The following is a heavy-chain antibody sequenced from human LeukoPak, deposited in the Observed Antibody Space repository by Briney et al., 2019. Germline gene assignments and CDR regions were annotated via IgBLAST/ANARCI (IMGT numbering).Heavy chain of an antibody. CDR3: ARDRAYCSGGSCYTPRWFDP. Sequence: SVKVSCKASGGTFSSYAISWVRQAPGQGLEWMGRIIPILGIANYAQKFQGRVTITADKSTSTAYMELSSLRSEDTAVYYCARDRAYCSGGSCYTPRWFDPWGQGTLVTVSS. J-gene: IGHJ5*02. CDR1: GGTFSSYA. CDR2: IIPILGIA. D-gene: IGHD2-15*01. V-gene: IGHV1-69*04.